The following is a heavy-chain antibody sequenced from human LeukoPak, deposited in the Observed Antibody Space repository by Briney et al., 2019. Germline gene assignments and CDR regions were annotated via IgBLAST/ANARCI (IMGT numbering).Heavy chain of an antibody. CDR3: ARRAYDSSGYYWDY. CDR2: IYHSGST. D-gene: IGHD3-22*01. CDR1: GYSISSGYY. J-gene: IGHJ4*02. V-gene: IGHV4-38-2*02. Sequence: SETLSLTCTVSGYSISSGYYWGWIRQPPGKGLEWIGSIYHSGSTYYNPSLKSRVTISVDTSKNQFSLKLSSVTAADTAVYYCARRAYDSSGYYWDYWGQGTLLTVSS.